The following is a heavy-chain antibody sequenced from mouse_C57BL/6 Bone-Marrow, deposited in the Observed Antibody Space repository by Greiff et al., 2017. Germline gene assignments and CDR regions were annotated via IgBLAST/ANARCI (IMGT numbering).Heavy chain of an antibody. Sequence: DVQLQESGAELVRPGSSVKMSCKTSGYTFTSYGINWVKQRPGQGLEWIGYIYIGNGYTEYNEKFKGKATLTSDTSSSTAYMQLSSLTSEDSAIYFCARETTGYGSSHWYFDVWGTGTTVTVSS. J-gene: IGHJ1*03. CDR3: ARETTGYGSSHWYFDV. CDR2: IYIGNGYT. D-gene: IGHD1-1*01. V-gene: IGHV1-58*01. CDR1: GYTFTSYG.